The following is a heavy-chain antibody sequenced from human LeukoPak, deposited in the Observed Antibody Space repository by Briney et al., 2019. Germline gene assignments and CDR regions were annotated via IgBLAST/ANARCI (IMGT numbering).Heavy chain of an antibody. CDR1: GFTFSSYW. V-gene: IGHV3-7*01. Sequence: GGSPRLSCAASGFTFSSYWMSWVRQAPGKGLEWVANIKQDGSEKYYVDSVKGRFTISRDNAKNSLYLQMNSLRAEDTAVYYCARDPGYSYGPYYFDYWGQGTLVTVSS. CDR3: ARDPGYSYGPYYFDY. J-gene: IGHJ4*02. CDR2: IKQDGSEK. D-gene: IGHD5-18*01.